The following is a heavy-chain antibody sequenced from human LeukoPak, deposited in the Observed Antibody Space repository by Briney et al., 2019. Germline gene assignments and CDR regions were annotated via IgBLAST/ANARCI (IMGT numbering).Heavy chain of an antibody. V-gene: IGHV3-30*18. CDR2: ISYDGSNK. J-gene: IGHJ4*02. CDR1: GFTFSSYG. D-gene: IGHD3-22*01. CDR3: AKGRYHDSSGYYSLDYFDY. Sequence: GRSLSLSCAASGFTFSSYGMHWVRQAPGKGLEWVAVISYDGSNKGYADSVKGRFTLSRDNSKNTLYLHMNSLRAEDTAVYYCAKGRYHDSSGYYSLDYFDYWGQGTLVTVSS.